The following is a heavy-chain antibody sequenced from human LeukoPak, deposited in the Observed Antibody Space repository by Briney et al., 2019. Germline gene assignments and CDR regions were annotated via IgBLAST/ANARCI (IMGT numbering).Heavy chain of an antibody. CDR1: GFTFSSYA. V-gene: IGHV3-23*01. D-gene: IGHD2-2*02. CDR3: ARAYPFYYYYGMDV. J-gene: IGHJ6*02. CDR2: ISGSGGST. Sequence: PGGSLRLSCAASGFTFSSYAMSWVRQAPGKGLEWVSVISGSGGSTYYADSVKGRFTISRDNSKNTLYLQMNSLRAEDTAVYYCARAYPFYYYYGMDVWGQGTTVTASS.